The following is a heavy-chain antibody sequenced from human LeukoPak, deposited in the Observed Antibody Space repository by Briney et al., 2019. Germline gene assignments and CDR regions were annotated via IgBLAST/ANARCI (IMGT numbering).Heavy chain of an antibody. D-gene: IGHD1-26*01. CDR3: ARDLLARGSYYSY. CDR2: ISYDGSNK. J-gene: IGHJ4*02. CDR1: GFTFSRYA. V-gene: IGHV3-30-3*01. Sequence: PGRSLRLSCAASGFTFSRYAMHWLRQAPGKGLEWVAVISYDGSNKYYADSVKGRFTISRNNSKNTLYLQMNSLRAEDTAVYYCARDLLARGSYYSYWGQGTLVTVSS.